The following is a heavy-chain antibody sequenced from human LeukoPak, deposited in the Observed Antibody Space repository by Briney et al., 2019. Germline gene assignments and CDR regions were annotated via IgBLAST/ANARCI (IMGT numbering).Heavy chain of an antibody. J-gene: IGHJ4*02. CDR3: ARKGPTWGGNSCFDY. CDR1: GGSISSHY. CDR2: IYYSGST. Sequence: SETLSLTCTVSGGSISSHYWSWIRQPPGKGLEWIGYIYYSGSTNYNPSLKSRVTISVDTSKNQFSLKLSSVTAADTAVYYCARKGPTWGGNSCFDYWGQGTLVTVSS. V-gene: IGHV4-59*11. D-gene: IGHD4-23*01.